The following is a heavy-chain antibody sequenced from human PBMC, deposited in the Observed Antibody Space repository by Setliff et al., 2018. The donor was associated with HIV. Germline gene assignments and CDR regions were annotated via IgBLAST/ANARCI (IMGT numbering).Heavy chain of an antibody. CDR1: GGPISSSSYY. J-gene: IGHJ4*02. CDR3: ARSPVTYYYGSGSGWGED. Sequence: KPSETLSLTCTVSGGPISSSSYYWGWIRQPPGKGLEWIGSIYYSGSTYYNPSLKSRVTISVDTSKNQFSLKLSSVTAADTAVYYCARSPVTYYYGSGSGWGEDWGQGTLVTVSS. V-gene: IGHV4-39*01. CDR2: IYYSGST. D-gene: IGHD3-10*01.